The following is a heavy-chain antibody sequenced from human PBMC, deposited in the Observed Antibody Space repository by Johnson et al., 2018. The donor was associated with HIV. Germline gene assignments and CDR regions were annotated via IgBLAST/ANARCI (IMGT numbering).Heavy chain of an antibody. Sequence: QMQLVESGGGVVQPGRSLRLSCAASGFTFSTYGMHWVRQAPGKGLEWVAVISFDGTNKYSPDSVKGRFTISRDNSKNTLYLQMNSLGAEDTAVYYCVRGLGYVFYSGNSNALDIWGQGTMVTVSS. V-gene: IGHV3-30*03. J-gene: IGHJ3*02. CDR3: VRGLGYVFYSGNSNALDI. D-gene: IGHD4-23*01. CDR2: ISFDGTNK. CDR1: GFTFSTYG.